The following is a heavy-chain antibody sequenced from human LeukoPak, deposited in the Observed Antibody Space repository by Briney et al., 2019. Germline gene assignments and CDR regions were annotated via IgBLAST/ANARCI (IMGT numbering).Heavy chain of an antibody. CDR1: GFTFSTYE. V-gene: IGHV3-48*03. Sequence: GGSLRLSCAASGFTFSTYEMNWVRQAPGKGLEWVSYISSSGSIIYYADSVKGRFTISRDNAKNSLYLQMNSLRAEDTAVYYCARDIVDSSSWYYFDYWGQGTLVTVSS. D-gene: IGHD6-13*01. CDR3: ARDIVDSSSWYYFDY. J-gene: IGHJ4*02. CDR2: ISSSGSII.